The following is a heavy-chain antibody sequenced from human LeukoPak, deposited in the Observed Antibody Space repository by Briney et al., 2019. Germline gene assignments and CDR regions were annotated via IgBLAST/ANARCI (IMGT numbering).Heavy chain of an antibody. CDR1: GGSISSGGYY. J-gene: IGHJ4*02. CDR3: ARASIAAAPFDY. Sequence: SQTLSLTCTVSGGSISSGGYYWSWIRQHPGKGLEWIGYIYYSGSTYYNPSLKSRVTISVDTSKNQFSLKLSSVTAADTAVYYCARASIAAAPFDYWGQGTLVTVSS. D-gene: IGHD6-13*01. V-gene: IGHV4-31*03. CDR2: IYYSGST.